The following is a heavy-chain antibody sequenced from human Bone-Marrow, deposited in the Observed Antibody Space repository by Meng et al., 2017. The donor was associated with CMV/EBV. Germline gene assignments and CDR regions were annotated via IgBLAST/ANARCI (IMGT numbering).Heavy chain of an antibody. CDR3: AREVPRYQLLYLNSYFDY. Sequence: ASVKVSCKASGYIFTDYYMHWVRQAPGQGLEWMGWINPNSGGTIYAQKFQGRVTMTRDTSISTAYMELSSLRSEDTAVYDCAREVPRYQLLYLNSYFDYWGQGTLVTVSS. V-gene: IGHV1-2*02. J-gene: IGHJ4*02. CDR1: GYIFTDYY. D-gene: IGHD2-2*02. CDR2: INPNSGGT.